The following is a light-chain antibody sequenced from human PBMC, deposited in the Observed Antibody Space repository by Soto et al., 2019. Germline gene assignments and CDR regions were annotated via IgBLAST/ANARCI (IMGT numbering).Light chain of an antibody. CDR3: QQANSFPLT. J-gene: IGKJ4*01. Sequence: DMQMTESPSSVSVSVGDRVTITCRASEDMSTWLAWYQQKPGKAPKLLIFAASNLQSGVPTRFSGSGSGTDFTLTISSLQPEDFATYYCQQANSFPLTFGGGTKVEI. V-gene: IGKV1-12*01. CDR2: AAS. CDR1: EDMSTW.